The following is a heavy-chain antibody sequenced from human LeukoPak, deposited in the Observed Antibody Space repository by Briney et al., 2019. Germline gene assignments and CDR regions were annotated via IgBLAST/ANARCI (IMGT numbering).Heavy chain of an antibody. Sequence: SETLSLTCTVCGGSISSHFWSWLRQSPGKGLEGVGYIYDSGGTNYNPSVKSGVTISVDTSKNQFSLRLTSVTAADTAVYYCARGGGSGYYPFDYWGQGTLVTVSS. CDR2: IYDSGGT. CDR3: ARGGGSGYYPFDY. D-gene: IGHD3-3*01. J-gene: IGHJ4*02. V-gene: IGHV4-59*11. CDR1: GGSISSHF.